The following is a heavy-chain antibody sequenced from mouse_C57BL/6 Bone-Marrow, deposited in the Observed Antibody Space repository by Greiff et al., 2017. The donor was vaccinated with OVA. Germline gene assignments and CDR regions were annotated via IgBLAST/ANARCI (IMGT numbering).Heavy chain of an antibody. Sequence: EVQLQESGGGLVKPGGSLKLSCAASGFTFSSYTMSWVRQTPEKRLEWVATISGGGGNTYYPDSVKGRFTISRDNAKNTLYLQMSSLRSEDTALYYCALPDYYYGSSYWYFDVWGTGTTVTVSS. CDR1: GFTFSSYT. D-gene: IGHD1-1*01. V-gene: IGHV5-9*04. CDR2: ISGGGGNT. J-gene: IGHJ1*03. CDR3: ALPDYYYGSSYWYFDV.